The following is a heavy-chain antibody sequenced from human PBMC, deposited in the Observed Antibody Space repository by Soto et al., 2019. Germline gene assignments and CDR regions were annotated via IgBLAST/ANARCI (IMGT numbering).Heavy chain of an antibody. CDR2: ISGSGGST. D-gene: IGHD3-10*01. CDR3: AQAEVGGPAITFDS. V-gene: IGHV3-23*01. Sequence: QAPGKGLEWVSAISGSGGSTYYADSVKGRLTISRDTSKNTLFLQIKSLRAEDTAVYYCAQAEVGGPAITFDSGCQGTRVTV. J-gene: IGHJ4*02.